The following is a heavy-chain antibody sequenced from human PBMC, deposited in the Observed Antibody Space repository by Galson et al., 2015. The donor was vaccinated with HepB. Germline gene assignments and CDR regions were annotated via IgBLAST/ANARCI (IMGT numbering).Heavy chain of an antibody. CDR2: ISYDGSNK. Sequence: SLRLSCAASGFTFSSYAMHWVRQAPGKGLEWVAVISYDGSNKYYADSVKGRFTISRDNSKNTLYLQMNSLRAEDTAVYYRARVGYSSGWYSRDYYYYMDVWGKGTTVTVSS. V-gene: IGHV3-30-3*01. CDR3: ARVGYSSGWYSRDYYYYMDV. J-gene: IGHJ6*03. CDR1: GFTFSSYA. D-gene: IGHD6-19*01.